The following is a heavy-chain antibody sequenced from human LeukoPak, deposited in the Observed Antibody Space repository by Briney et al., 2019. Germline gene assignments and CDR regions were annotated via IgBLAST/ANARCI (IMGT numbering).Heavy chain of an antibody. CDR1: GFTFTNYA. J-gene: IGHJ4*02. D-gene: IGHD3-16*01. CDR2: IYYDGDT. V-gene: IGHV3-NL1*01. Sequence: GGSLRLSCAASGFTFTNYAMHWVRQAPGKGLEWVSIIYYDGDTSYADSVKGRFSISRDISENTLYLQMSSLRADDTAMYYCAKGGEMRTFFFDSWGQGSLVTVSS. CDR3: AKGGEMRTFFFDS.